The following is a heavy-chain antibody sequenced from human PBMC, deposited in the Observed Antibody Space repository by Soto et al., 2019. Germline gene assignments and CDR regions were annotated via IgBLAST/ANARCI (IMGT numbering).Heavy chain of an antibody. Sequence: GGSLRLSCAASGFTFSNYALNWVRQAPGRGLEWVSSMTSGGADKYYAASVRGRFVISRDDSKNTLSLQMHSLRVEDTAVYHCAKAPVVSCGCISCYRLGHCGHGSLVTVSS. V-gene: IGHV3-23*01. CDR3: AKAPVVSCGCISCYRLGH. J-gene: IGHJ4*01. CDR1: GFTFSNYA. D-gene: IGHD2-15*01. CDR2: MTSGGADK.